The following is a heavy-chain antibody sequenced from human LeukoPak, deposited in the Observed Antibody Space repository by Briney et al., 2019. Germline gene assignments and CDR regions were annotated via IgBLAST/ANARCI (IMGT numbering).Heavy chain of an antibody. CDR1: GGSFSGYY. D-gene: IGHD2-2*02. CDR3: ARGRYCSSTSCYTPTYYYYYYGMDV. Sequence: SETLSLTCAVYGGSFSGYYWSWIRQPPGKGLEWIGEINHSGSTNYNPSPKSRVTISVDTSKNQFSLKLSSVTAADTAVYYCARGRYCSSTSCYTPTYYYYYYGMDVWGQGTTVTVSS. CDR2: INHSGST. V-gene: IGHV4-34*01. J-gene: IGHJ6*02.